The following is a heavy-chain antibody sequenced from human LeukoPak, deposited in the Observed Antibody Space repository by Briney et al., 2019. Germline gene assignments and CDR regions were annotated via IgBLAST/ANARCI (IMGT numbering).Heavy chain of an antibody. CDR3: ARDRGCSGYDPFDY. J-gene: IGHJ4*02. CDR2: IIPIFGTA. D-gene: IGHD5-12*01. CDR1: GGTFSSYA. V-gene: IGHV1-69*06. Sequence: SVKVSCKASGGTFSSYAISWVRQAPGQGLEWMGGIIPIFGTANYAQKFQGRVTITADKSTSTAHMELSSLRSEDTAVYYCARDRGCSGYDPFDYWGQGTLVTVSS.